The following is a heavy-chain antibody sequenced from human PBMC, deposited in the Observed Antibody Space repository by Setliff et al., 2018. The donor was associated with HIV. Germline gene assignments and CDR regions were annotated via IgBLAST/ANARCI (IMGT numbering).Heavy chain of an antibody. J-gene: IGHJ3*02. V-gene: IGHV4-4*07. D-gene: IGHD2-15*01. Sequence: SETLSLTCTVSGGSISSYYWSWIRQPAGKGLEWIGRIYTSGSTNYNPSLTSRVTMSVDKSKNQFSLKLSSVTAADTAVYYCARGYCSGGSCYFSVDAFDIWGQGTMVT. CDR1: GGSISSYY. CDR3: ARGYCSGGSCYFSVDAFDI. CDR2: IYTSGST.